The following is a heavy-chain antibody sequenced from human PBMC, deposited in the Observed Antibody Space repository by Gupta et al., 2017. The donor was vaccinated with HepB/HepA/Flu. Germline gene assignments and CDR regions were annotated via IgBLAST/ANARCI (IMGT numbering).Heavy chain of an antibody. CDR1: GFTFSSYW. CDR3: ARGSGQWLVYDNWYFDL. D-gene: IGHD6-19*01. J-gene: IGHJ2*01. CDR2: IKQDGSEK. V-gene: IGHV3-7*01. Sequence: EVQLVESGGGLVQPGGSLRLSCAASGFTFSSYWMSWVRQAPGKGLEWVANIKQDGSEKYYVDSVKGRFTISRDNAKNSLYLQMNSLRAEDTAVYYCARGSGQWLVYDNWYFDLWGRGTLVTVSS.